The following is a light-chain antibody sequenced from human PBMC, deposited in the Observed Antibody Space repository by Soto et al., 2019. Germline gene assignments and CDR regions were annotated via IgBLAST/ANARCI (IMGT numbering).Light chain of an antibody. CDR3: CSYAGSMTWV. J-gene: IGLJ3*02. CDR2: EAT. CDR1: SSDVGSYTF. V-gene: IGLV2-23*01. Sequence: QSALTQPASVSGSPGQSITISCTGSSSDVGSYTFVSWYQHHPGKAPKHMIYEATKRPSGVSHRFSGSKSGNTASLTISGLQAEDEGEYYCCSYAGSMTWVFGGGTKVTVL.